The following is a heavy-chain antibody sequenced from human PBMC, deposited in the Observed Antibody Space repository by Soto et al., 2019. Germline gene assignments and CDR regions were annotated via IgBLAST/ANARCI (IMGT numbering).Heavy chain of an antibody. V-gene: IGHV4-30-2*01. Sequence: SETLSLTCAVSGGSISSGGYSWTWIRQPPGKGLEWIGYIYHSGSTYYNPSLESRVTISVDRSKNQFSLKLSSVTAADTAVYYCARGMTTVTTLDYWGQGTLVTVSS. CDR1: GGSISSGGYS. CDR3: ARGMTTVTTLDY. J-gene: IGHJ4*02. CDR2: IYHSGST. D-gene: IGHD4-17*01.